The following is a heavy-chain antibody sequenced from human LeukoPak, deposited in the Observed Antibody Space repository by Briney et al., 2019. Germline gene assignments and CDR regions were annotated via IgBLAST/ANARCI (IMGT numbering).Heavy chain of an antibody. CDR2: IIPIFGIA. CDR3: ARLLVDTANKFAEHYFDY. D-gene: IGHD5-18*01. J-gene: IGHJ4*02. CDR1: GGTFSSYA. Sequence: SVKVSCKASGGTFSSYAISWVRLAPGQGLEWMGRIIPIFGIANYAQKFQGRVTITADKSTSTAYMELSSLRSEDTAVYYCARLLVDTANKFAEHYFDYWGQGTLVTVSS. V-gene: IGHV1-69*04.